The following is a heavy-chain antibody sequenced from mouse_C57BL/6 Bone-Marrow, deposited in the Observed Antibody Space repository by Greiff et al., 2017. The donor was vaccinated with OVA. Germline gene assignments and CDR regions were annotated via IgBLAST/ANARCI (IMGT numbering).Heavy chain of an antibody. V-gene: IGHV1-42*01. Sequence: VQLQQSGPELVKPGASVKISCKASGYSFTGYYMNWVKQSPEKSLEWIGEINPSTGGTTYNQKFKAKATLTVDKSSSTAYMQLKSLTSEDSAVYYCAIYDYAFDYWGQGTTLTVSS. CDR3: AIYDYAFDY. CDR1: GYSFTGYY. D-gene: IGHD2-4*01. CDR2: INPSTGGT. J-gene: IGHJ2*01.